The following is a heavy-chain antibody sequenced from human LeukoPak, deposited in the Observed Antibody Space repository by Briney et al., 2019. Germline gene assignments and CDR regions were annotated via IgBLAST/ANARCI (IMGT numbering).Heavy chain of an antibody. CDR3: ARDRVTMVRGVNYYFDY. D-gene: IGHD3-10*01. J-gene: IGHJ4*02. CDR1: GFTFSSYW. Sequence: GGSLRLSCAASGFTFSSYWVSWVRQAPGKGLGWVANIKQDGSEKYYVDSVKGRFTISRDNAKNSLYLQMNSLRAEDTAVYYSARDRVTMVRGVNYYFDYWGQGTLVTVSS. CDR2: IKQDGSEK. V-gene: IGHV3-7*05.